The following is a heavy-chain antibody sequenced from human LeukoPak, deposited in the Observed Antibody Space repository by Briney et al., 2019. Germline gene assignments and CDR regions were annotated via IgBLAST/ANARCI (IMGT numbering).Heavy chain of an antibody. V-gene: IGHV3-7*03. D-gene: IGHD3-22*01. CDR1: AFIFSGHW. Sequence: GGSLRLSCEGSAFIFSGHWMNWVRQTPGKGLEWVASIKEDGSERQYVDSVKGRFSISRDNTKGSLFLQLNSLRAEDTAAYYCAKGSYYDSSGSFYFDYWGQGTLVTVSS. CDR3: AKGSYYDSSGSFYFDY. J-gene: IGHJ4*02. CDR2: IKEDGSER.